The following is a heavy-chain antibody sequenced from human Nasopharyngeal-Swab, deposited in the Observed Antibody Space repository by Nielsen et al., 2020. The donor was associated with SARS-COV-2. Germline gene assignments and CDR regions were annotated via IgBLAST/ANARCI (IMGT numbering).Heavy chain of an antibody. CDR1: GYTFTSYA. V-gene: IGHV1-3*01. J-gene: IGHJ5*02. CDR2: INAGNGNT. D-gene: IGHD6-19*01. Sequence: ASVKVSCKASGYTFTSYAMHWVRQAPGPRLEWMGWINAGNGNTKYSQKFQGRVTITRDTSASTAYMELSSLRSEDTAVYYCAREPRPGIAVAGKGNWFDPWGQGTLVTVSS. CDR3: AREPRPGIAVAGKGNWFDP.